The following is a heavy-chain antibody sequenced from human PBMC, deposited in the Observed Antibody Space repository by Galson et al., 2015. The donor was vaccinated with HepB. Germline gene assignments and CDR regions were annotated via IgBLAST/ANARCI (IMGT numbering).Heavy chain of an antibody. D-gene: IGHD6-13*01. J-gene: IGHJ6*03. V-gene: IGHV3-21*01. Sequence: SLRLSCAASGFTFSSYSMNWVRQAPGEGLEWVSSISSSSSYIYYADSVKGRFTISRDNAKNSLYLQMNSLRAEDTAVYYCARDSSSWISGYYYYYMDVWGKGTTVTVSS. CDR1: GFTFSSYS. CDR2: ISSSSSYI. CDR3: ARDSSSWISGYYYYYMDV.